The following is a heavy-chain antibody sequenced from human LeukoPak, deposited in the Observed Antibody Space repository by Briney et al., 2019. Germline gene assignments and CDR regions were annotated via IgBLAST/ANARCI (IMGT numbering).Heavy chain of an antibody. CDR3: ARGPLDFWGGSPRFDS. Sequence: ASVTVSCKASGYTFTGYYMHWVRQAPGQGLEWMGWINPNSGGTNYAQKFQGRVTMTRDTSISTAYMELSRLRSDDTAVYYCARGPLDFWGGSPRFDSWGRGPLVTVSS. CDR2: INPNSGGT. V-gene: IGHV1-2*02. D-gene: IGHD3-3*01. J-gene: IGHJ4*02. CDR1: GYTFTGYY.